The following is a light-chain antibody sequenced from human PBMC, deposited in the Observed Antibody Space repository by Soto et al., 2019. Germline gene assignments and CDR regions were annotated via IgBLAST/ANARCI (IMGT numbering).Light chain of an antibody. CDR1: NIESKS. CDR3: QVWDTMSDHYV. Sequence: SYELTQPPSVSVAPGQTARITCGGNNIESKSVHWYQQRPGQAPVLVIYVDSDRPSGIPDRFSASTSGNTAALTISRVEAGDEADYYCQVWDTMSDHYVFGSGTQLTVL. V-gene: IGLV3-21*02. J-gene: IGLJ7*01. CDR2: VDS.